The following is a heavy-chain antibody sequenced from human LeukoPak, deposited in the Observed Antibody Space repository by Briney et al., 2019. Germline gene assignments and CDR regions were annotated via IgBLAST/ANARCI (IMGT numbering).Heavy chain of an antibody. J-gene: IGHJ4*02. D-gene: IGHD1-26*01. CDR2: INSDGSST. V-gene: IGHV3-74*01. CDR1: GLTFSSYW. CDR3: ARDQDGSYLDY. Sequence: TGGSLRLSCAASGLTFSSYWMHWVRQAPGKGLVWASRINSDGSSTSYADSVKGRFTISRDNAKNTLYLQMNSLRAEDTAVFYCARDQDGSYLDYWGQGTLVTVSS.